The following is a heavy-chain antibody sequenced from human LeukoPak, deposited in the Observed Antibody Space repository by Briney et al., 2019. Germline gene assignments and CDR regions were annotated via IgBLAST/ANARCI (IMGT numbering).Heavy chain of an antibody. J-gene: IGHJ4*02. D-gene: IGHD3-3*01. CDR2: ISSSSSII. CDR3: VRDYDFWSGYYTGIFDY. Sequence: GGSLRLSCAASGFTFSSFSMNWVRQAPGKGLEWVSYISSSSSIIYYADSVKGRFTISRDNAKNSLYLQMNSLRAEDTAVYYCVRDYDFWSGYYTGIFDYWGQGTLATVSS. CDR1: GFTFSSFS. V-gene: IGHV3-48*01.